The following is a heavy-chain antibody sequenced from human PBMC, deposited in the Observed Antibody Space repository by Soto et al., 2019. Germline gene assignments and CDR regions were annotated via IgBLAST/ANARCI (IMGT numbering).Heavy chain of an antibody. J-gene: IGHJ1*01. CDR2: ISAYTCNT. D-gene: IGHD2-8*01. Sequence: QVQLVQSGGEVKKPGASVKVSCKASGYIFNSFGISWLRQAPGQGLEWMCWISAYTCNTKYALNFQCRVNMTTDTSTSTAYMELRSLRSDARAVYYCARRCTTGKRDYGGQGTLVTFSS. CDR3: ARRCTTGKRDY. CDR1: GYIFNSFG. V-gene: IGHV1-18*01.